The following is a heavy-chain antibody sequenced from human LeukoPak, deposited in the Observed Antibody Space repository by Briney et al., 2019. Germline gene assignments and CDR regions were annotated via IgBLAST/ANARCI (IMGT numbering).Heavy chain of an antibody. V-gene: IGHV1-46*01. Sequence: ASVKVSCKASGYTFTSYYMHWVRQAPGQGLEWMGIINPSGGSTSYAQKFQGRVTMTRDTSTSTVYMELSSLRSEDTAVYYCASEQIFAYYYSGMDVWGQGTTVTVSS. J-gene: IGHJ6*02. CDR1: GYTFTSYY. CDR2: INPSGGST. D-gene: IGHD2-15*01. CDR3: ASEQIFAYYYSGMDV.